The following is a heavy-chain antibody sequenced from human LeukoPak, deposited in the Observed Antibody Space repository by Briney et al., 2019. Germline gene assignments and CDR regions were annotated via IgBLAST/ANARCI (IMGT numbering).Heavy chain of an antibody. CDR2: IYYSGST. CDR1: GGSISSYY. CDR3: ARHSTLNWFDP. Sequence: SETLSLTCTVSGGSISSYYWSWIRQPPGKGLEWIGYIYYSGSTNYNPSLKSRVTISVDTSKNQSSLKLSSVTAADTAVYYCARHSTLNWFDPWGQGTLVTVSS. V-gene: IGHV4-59*01. J-gene: IGHJ5*02. D-gene: IGHD6-13*01.